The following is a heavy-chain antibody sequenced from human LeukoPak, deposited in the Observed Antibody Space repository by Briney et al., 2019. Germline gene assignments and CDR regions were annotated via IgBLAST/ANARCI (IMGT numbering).Heavy chain of an antibody. J-gene: IGHJ4*02. V-gene: IGHV4-34*11. CDR3: ARRRMSGSYPKVGYYFDY. Sequence: SETLSLTCAVYGGSFSGFYWSWIRHVPGKGLEWIGYIYYSGSTNYNPSLKSRVTISVDTSKNQFSLKLSSVTAADTAVYSCARRRMSGSYPKVGYYFDYWGQGTLVTVSS. CDR1: GGSFSGFY. D-gene: IGHD1-26*01. CDR2: IYYSGST.